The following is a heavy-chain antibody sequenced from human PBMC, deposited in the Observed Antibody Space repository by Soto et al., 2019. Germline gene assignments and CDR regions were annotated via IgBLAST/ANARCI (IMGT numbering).Heavy chain of an antibody. CDR2: INPNSGGT. V-gene: IGHV1-2*04. J-gene: IGHJ4*02. D-gene: IGHD6-6*01. CDR1: GYTFTGYY. CDR3: ARVVRGRHSSSGGYYFDY. Sequence: GESLKISCKASGYTFTGYYMHWVRQAPGQGLEWMGWINPNSGGTNYAQKFQGWVTMTRDTSISTAYMELSRLRSDDTAVYYCARVVRGRHSSSGGYYFDYWGQGTLVTVSS.